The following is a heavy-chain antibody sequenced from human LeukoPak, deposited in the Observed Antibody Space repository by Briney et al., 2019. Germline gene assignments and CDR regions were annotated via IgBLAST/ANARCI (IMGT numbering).Heavy chain of an antibody. Sequence: GGSLRLSCAASGFTFSSYGMTWVRKAPGKGLEWVSSISSSSSYIYYADSVKGRFTISRDNAKNSLYLQMNSLRAEDTAVYYCARDAYCGGDCRLYYYYYMDVWGKGTTVTVSS. CDR3: ARDAYCGGDCRLYYYYYMDV. D-gene: IGHD2-21*01. CDR2: ISSSSSYI. CDR1: GFTFSSYG. J-gene: IGHJ6*03. V-gene: IGHV3-21*01.